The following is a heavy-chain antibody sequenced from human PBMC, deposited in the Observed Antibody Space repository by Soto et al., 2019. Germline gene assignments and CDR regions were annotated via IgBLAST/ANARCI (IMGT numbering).Heavy chain of an antibody. V-gene: IGHV4-39*01. CDR2: IYYSGST. Sequence: SETLSLTCTVSGGSISSSSYYWGWIRQPPGKGLEWIGSIYYSGSTYYNPSLKSRVTISVETSKNQFSLKLSSVTAADTAVYYCARHCMDRGATQCYRAFDIWGQGTMVTVSS. D-gene: IGHD3-10*01. CDR3: ARHCMDRGATQCYRAFDI. CDR1: GGSISSSSYY. J-gene: IGHJ3*02.